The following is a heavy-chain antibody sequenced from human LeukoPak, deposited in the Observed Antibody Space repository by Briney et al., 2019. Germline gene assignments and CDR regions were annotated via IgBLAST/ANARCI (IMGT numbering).Heavy chain of an antibody. CDR1: GYTFTGYY. CDR2: INPNSGGT. Sequence: ASVKVSCKASGYTFTGYYMHWVRQAPGQGLEWMGWINPNSGGTNYAQKFQGRVTMTRDTSISTAYMELSRLRSDDTAVYYCARIARRNGHNHMRGIDYWGQGTLVTVSS. CDR3: ARIARRNGHNHMRGIDY. V-gene: IGHV1-2*02. J-gene: IGHJ4*02. D-gene: IGHD3-16*01.